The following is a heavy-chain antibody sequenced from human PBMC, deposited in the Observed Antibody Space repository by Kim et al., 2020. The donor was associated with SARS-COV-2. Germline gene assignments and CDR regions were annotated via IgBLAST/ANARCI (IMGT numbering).Heavy chain of an antibody. J-gene: IGHJ6*01. CDR3: ARGRGDYAWSYYGMDV. CDR1: GFTFSSYS. CDR2: ISSSSNYI. Sequence: GGSLRLSCAVSGFTFSSYSLNWVRQAPGKRLEWVSAISSSSNYIYYADSVKGRFTISRDNAKNSLYLQMNSLRAEDTAVYYCARGRGDYAWSYYGMDVWG. D-gene: IGHD4-17*01. V-gene: IGHV3-21*01.